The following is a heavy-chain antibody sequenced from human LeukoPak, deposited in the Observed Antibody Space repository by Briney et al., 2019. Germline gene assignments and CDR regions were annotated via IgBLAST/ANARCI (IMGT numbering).Heavy chain of an antibody. CDR1: GYSFTNYW. CDR2: IGPSDSYT. V-gene: IGHV5-10-1*01. D-gene: IGHD3-10*01. J-gene: IGHJ5*02. CDR3: ARIWFGESSNWLDP. Sequence: GESLKISCKGSGYSFTNYWISWVRQMPGKGLEWMGRIGPSDSYTNYSPSFQGHVTISADKSISTAYLQWSSLKASDTAMYYCARIWFGESSNWLDPWGQGTLVTVSS.